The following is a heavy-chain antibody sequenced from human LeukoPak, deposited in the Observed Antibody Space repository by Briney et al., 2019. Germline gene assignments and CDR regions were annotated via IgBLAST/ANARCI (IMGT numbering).Heavy chain of an antibody. CDR2: IYYSGST. D-gene: IGHD3-3*01. J-gene: IGHJ6*03. CDR3: ARAITIFGVAYYYYMDV. V-gene: IGHV4-61*08. Sequence: SESLSLTCTVSGGSISSGGYYWSWIRQPPGKGLEWIGYIYYSGSTNYNPSLKSRVTISVDTPKNQFSLKLSSVTAADTAVYYCARAITIFGVAYYYYMDVWGKGTTVTVSS. CDR1: GGSISSGGYY.